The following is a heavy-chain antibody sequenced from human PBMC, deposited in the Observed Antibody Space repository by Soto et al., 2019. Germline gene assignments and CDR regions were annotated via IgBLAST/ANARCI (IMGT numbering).Heavy chain of an antibody. J-gene: IGHJ4*02. Sequence: WGSLRLSCAASGFTFSSYAMSWVRQAPGKGLEWVSAISGSGGSTYYADSVKGRFTISRDNSKNTLYLQMNSLRAEDTAVYYCAHIDYTDYLKHPLDYWGQGTPVTVTS. CDR2: ISGSGGST. V-gene: IGHV3-23*01. CDR1: GFTFSSYA. CDR3: AHIDYTDYLKHPLDY. D-gene: IGHD4-17*01.